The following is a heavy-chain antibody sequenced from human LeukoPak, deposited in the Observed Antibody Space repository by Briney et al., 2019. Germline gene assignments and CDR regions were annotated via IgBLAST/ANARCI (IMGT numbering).Heavy chain of an antibody. V-gene: IGHV3-73*01. CDR1: GFTFSDSA. J-gene: IGHJ4*02. CDR2: IRSKANTYAT. D-gene: IGHD4-17*01. CDR3: AKEIWPTVTTPGHTHFDY. Sequence: GGSLRLSCAASGFTFSDSAMHWVRQASGKGLEWVGRIRSKANTYATAYAASVKGRFTISRDNSKNTLCLQMNSLRAEDTAVYYCAKEIWPTVTTPGHTHFDYWGQGTLVTVSS.